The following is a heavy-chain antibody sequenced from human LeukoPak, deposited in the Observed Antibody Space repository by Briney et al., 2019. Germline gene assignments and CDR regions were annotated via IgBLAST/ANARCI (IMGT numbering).Heavy chain of an antibody. Sequence: GRSLRLSCAVSGFAFSSYAMHWVRQAPGEGLEWEAFISHDGSAQSYADSVKGRFTISRDNSKNTLYLQMNSLRPEDTAVYYCARDLSGTYMVDYWGQGTLVTVSS. CDR2: ISHDGSAQ. V-gene: IGHV3-30-3*01. D-gene: IGHD1-26*01. CDR3: ARDLSGTYMVDY. J-gene: IGHJ4*02. CDR1: GFAFSSYA.